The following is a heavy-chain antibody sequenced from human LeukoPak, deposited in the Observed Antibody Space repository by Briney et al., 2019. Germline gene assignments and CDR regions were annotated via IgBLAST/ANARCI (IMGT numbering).Heavy chain of an antibody. Sequence: ASVTVSFKASVYTFTYYYMHWVRQAPGQGREGMGWINPNSGGTNYAQKFQGRVTMTRDTSISTAYMELSRLRSDDTAVYYCAREDQLRGYYYMDVWGKGTTVTVSS. CDR3: AREDQLRGYYYMDV. CDR2: INPNSGGT. D-gene: IGHD2-2*01. CDR1: VYTFTYYY. J-gene: IGHJ6*03. V-gene: IGHV1-2*02.